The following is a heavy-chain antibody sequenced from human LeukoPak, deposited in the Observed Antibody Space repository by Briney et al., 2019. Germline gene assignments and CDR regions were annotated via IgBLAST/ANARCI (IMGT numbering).Heavy chain of an antibody. J-gene: IGHJ4*02. D-gene: IGHD6-19*01. CDR2: IDHIGRT. CDR3: ARPVRCSATTCTGPFDY. V-gene: IGHV4-34*01. CDR1: GFIFSDSN. Sequence: GSLRLSCAASGFIFSDSNMHWIRQTPGKGLEWIGEIDHIGRTTYNPSLESRVTISVDTSKNQFSLRLTSVTASDTAVYYCARPVRCSATTCTGPFDYWGQGTLVTVSS.